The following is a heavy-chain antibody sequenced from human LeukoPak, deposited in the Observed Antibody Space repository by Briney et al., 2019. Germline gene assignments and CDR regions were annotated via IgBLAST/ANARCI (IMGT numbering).Heavy chain of an antibody. V-gene: IGHV3-7*01. Sequence: GGSLRLSCAASEFTFVRYAMNWVRQAPGKGLEWVANIKQDGSEKYYVDSVKGRFTISRDNAKNSLYLQMNSLRAEDTAVYYCARGVAAAGRFYYYYYMDVWGKGTTVTVSS. CDR2: IKQDGSEK. J-gene: IGHJ6*03. D-gene: IGHD6-13*01. CDR1: EFTFVRYA. CDR3: ARGVAAAGRFYYYYYMDV.